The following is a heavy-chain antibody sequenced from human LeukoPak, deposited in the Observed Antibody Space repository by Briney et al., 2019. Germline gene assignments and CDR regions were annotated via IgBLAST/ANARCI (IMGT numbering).Heavy chain of an antibody. D-gene: IGHD2-15*01. Sequence: GGSLRLSCAASGFTFSSYWMTWVRQAPGKGLEWVANIFEDGSAKNHLDSVKGRFTISRDNAKNSLYLQMDSLRVEDAAVYYCARDVSPSTRGADCSGGTCYYDAFDLWGQGTMVTVSS. CDR3: ARDVSPSTRGADCSGGTCYYDAFDL. CDR2: IFEDGSAK. V-gene: IGHV3-7*01. CDR1: GFTFSSYW. J-gene: IGHJ3*01.